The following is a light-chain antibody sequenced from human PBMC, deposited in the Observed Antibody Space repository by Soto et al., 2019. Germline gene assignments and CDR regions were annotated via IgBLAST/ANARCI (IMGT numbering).Light chain of an antibody. V-gene: IGLV2-14*01. Sequence: QSALTQPASVSGSPRQSITISCTGTHSDVGFYDYVSWYQQYPGKAPKLMMYDVTKRPSGLSNRFSGSKSGNTASLTISGLQAEDEADYYCSSYTSSSTLVIFGGGTKLTVL. J-gene: IGLJ2*01. CDR2: DVT. CDR3: SSYTSSSTLVI. CDR1: HSDVGFYDY.